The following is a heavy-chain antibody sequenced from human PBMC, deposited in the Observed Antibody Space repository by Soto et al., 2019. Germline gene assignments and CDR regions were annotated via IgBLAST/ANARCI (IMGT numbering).Heavy chain of an antibody. V-gene: IGHV1-69*08. D-gene: IGHD6-13*01. J-gene: IGHJ6*02. CDR1: GGTFSSYT. Sequence: QVQLVQSGAEVKKPGSSVKVSCKASGGTFSSYTISWVRQAPGQGLEWMGRIIPILGIANYAQKFQGRVTITADKSTNTAYMELSSLRSEDTAVYYCARDGSSWYNGMDVWGQGTTVTVSS. CDR2: IIPILGIA. CDR3: ARDGSSWYNGMDV.